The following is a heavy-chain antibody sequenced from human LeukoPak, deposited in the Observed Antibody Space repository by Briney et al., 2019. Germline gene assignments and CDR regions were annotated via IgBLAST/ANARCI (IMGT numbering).Heavy chain of an antibody. Sequence: SETLSLTCTVSSGSISSYYWSWIRQPPGKGLEWIGYIYYSGSTNYNPSLKSRVTISVDTSKNQFSLKLSSVTAADTAVYYCARMRYSGYAVDYWGQGTLVTVSS. J-gene: IGHJ4*02. CDR2: IYYSGST. V-gene: IGHV4-59*01. CDR3: ARMRYSGYAVDY. CDR1: SGSISSYY. D-gene: IGHD5-12*01.